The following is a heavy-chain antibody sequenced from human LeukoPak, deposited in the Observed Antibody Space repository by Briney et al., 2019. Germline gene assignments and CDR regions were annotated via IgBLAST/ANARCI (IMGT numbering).Heavy chain of an antibody. V-gene: IGHV3-21*04. CDR2: ISSSSSYI. CDR3: ARARYSYGYAARGVYYFDY. CDR1: GFTFSIYS. D-gene: IGHD5-18*01. Sequence: PGGSLRLSCAASGFTFSIYSMNWVRQAPGKGLEWVSSISSSSSYIYYADSVKGRFTISRDNAKNSLYLQMNSLRAEDTALYHCARARYSYGYAARGVYYFDYWGQGTLVTVSS. J-gene: IGHJ4*02.